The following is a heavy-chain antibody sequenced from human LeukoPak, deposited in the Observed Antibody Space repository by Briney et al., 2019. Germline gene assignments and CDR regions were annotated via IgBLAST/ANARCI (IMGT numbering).Heavy chain of an antibody. CDR1: GFTFSSYA. V-gene: IGHV3-23*01. Sequence: GGSLRLSCAASGFTFSSYAMSWVRQAPGKGLEWVSAISGDGGSAYDSDSVKGRFTISRDNSKNMLYLQMHSLRAEDTAVYYCAKMGYYESRDFFDYWGQGTLVTVSS. CDR3: AKMGYYESRDFFDY. CDR2: ISGDGGSA. D-gene: IGHD3-22*01. J-gene: IGHJ4*02.